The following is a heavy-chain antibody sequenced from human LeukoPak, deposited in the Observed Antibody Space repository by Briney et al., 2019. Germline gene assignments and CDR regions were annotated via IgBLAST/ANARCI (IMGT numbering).Heavy chain of an antibody. D-gene: IGHD6-19*01. CDR1: GYTFTGYY. CDR3: ATYNSGWYGLSKGGWFDP. V-gene: IGHV1-2*02. CDR2: INPNSGGT. J-gene: IGHJ5*02. Sequence: ASVKVSCKASGYTFTGYYMHWVRQAPGQGLEWMGWINPNSGGTNYAQKFQGRVTMTRDTSISTAYMELSRLRSDDTAVYYCATYNSGWYGLSKGGWFDPWGQGTLVTVSS.